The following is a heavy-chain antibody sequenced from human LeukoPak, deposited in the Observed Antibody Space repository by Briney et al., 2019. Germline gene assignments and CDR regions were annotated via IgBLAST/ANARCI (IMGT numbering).Heavy chain of an antibody. CDR3: ASPRSYYDSSGYYIS. D-gene: IGHD3-22*01. J-gene: IGHJ5*02. CDR2: IYYSGST. V-gene: IGHV4-61*01. Sequence: SETLSLTCTVSGGSVSSGSYYWSWIRQPPGKGLEWIGYIYYSGSTNYNPSLKSRVTISADTSKNQSSLKLSSVTAADTAVYYCASPRSYYDSSGYYISWGQGTLVTVSS. CDR1: GGSVSSGSYY.